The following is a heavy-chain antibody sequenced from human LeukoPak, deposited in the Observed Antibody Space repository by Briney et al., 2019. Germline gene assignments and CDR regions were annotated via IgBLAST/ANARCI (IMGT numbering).Heavy chain of an antibody. D-gene: IGHD2-2*01. CDR1: GGTFSSYA. V-gene: IGHV1-69*13. CDR3: ARATYCSSTSCSLYNWFDP. Sequence: SVKVSCKASGGTFSSYAISRVRQAPGQGLEWMGGIIPIFGAANSAQTFQGRVTITADESTSTSYMDLSSLISEDTAVYYCARATYCSSTSCSLYNWFDPWGQGTLVTVSS. CDR2: IIPIFGAA. J-gene: IGHJ5*02.